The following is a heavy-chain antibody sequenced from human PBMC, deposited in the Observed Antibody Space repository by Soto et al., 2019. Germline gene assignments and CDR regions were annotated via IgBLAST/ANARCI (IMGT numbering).Heavy chain of an antibody. CDR1: GFTFSGHG. D-gene: IGHD2-2*02. Sequence: QVQLVESGGGVVQPGRSLRLSCEVSGFTFSGHGMHWVRQAPGKGLEWVALISYDGNHKYYADSVKGRFTSSRDNSKTTLFLQLNSPETEDTGIYYCAKDRAGYSRGMDVWGQGTTVTVSS. V-gene: IGHV3-30*18. CDR3: AKDRAGYSRGMDV. J-gene: IGHJ6*02. CDR2: ISYDGNHK.